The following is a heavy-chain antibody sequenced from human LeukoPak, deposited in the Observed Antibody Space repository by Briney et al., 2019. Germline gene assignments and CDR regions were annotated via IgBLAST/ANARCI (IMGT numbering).Heavy chain of an antibody. J-gene: IGHJ6*02. D-gene: IGHD6-13*01. Sequence: GGSLRLSCAAPGFTFSSYPMHWVRQAPGKGLEYVSTIFTNGHITSYAASVKGRFTTSRDNSMDTLYLQMGSLRGEDMAVYYCARGLITGAAGTYYYYGMDVWGQGTTVTVSS. CDR2: IFTNGHIT. CDR1: GFTFSSYP. V-gene: IGHV3-64*02. CDR3: ARGLITGAAGTYYYYGMDV.